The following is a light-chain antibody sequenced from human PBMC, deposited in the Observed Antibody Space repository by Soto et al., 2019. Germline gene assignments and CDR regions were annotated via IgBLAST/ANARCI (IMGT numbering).Light chain of an antibody. CDR2: DVT. Sequence: QSALTKPASVSGSPGQSITISCYGTSNDIGGYNYVAWYQQHPGKAPKLIISDVTNRPSGASSRFSGSKSGNTASLTISGLRAEDEADYFCCSYTSMGTGVFGGGTKLTVL. CDR3: CSYTSMGTGV. V-gene: IGLV2-14*01. CDR1: SNDIGGYNY. J-gene: IGLJ2*01.